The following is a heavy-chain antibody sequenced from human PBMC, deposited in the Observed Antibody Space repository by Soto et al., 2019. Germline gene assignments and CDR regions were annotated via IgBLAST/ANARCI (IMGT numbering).Heavy chain of an antibody. D-gene: IGHD6-13*01. CDR1: GYTFTSYG. V-gene: IGHV1-18*01. CDR2: ISAYNGNT. Sequence: QVQLVQSGAEVKKPGVSVKVSCKASGYTFTSYGISWVRQAPGQGLEWMGWISAYNGNTNYAQKLQGRVTMTTDTSTSTAYMELRSLRSDDTAVYYCARVSPVGGSPKVSIAAAGTGYWGQGTLVTVSS. J-gene: IGHJ4*02. CDR3: ARVSPVGGSPKVSIAAAGTGY.